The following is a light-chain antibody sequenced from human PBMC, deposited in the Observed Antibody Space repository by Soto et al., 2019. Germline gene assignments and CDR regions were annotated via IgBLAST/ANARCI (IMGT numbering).Light chain of an antibody. J-gene: IGLJ2*01. CDR2: EAN. Sequence: QSVLXXPASVSGSPGQSITISCTXTSSDVGSYNLVSWYQQHPGKAPKLMIYEANKRPSGVSDRFSGSKSGNTASLTISGLQAEDEAEYYCSSYAGYSTSVVFGGGTKVTVL. V-gene: IGLV2-23*01. CDR1: SSDVGSYNL. CDR3: SSYAGYSTSVV.